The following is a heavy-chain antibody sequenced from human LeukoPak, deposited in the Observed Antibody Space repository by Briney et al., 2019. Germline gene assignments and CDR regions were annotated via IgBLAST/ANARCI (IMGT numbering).Heavy chain of an antibody. CDR3: ARGREELVVPAYYVDY. Sequence: TSETLSLTCAVYGGSFSGYYWSWIRQPPGKGVEWIGEINHSGSTNYNPSLKSRVTISVDTSKNQFSLKVSSVTAADTAVYYCARGREELVVPAYYVDYWGQGTLVTVSS. V-gene: IGHV4-34*01. D-gene: IGHD2-2*01. CDR1: GGSFSGYY. J-gene: IGHJ4*02. CDR2: INHSGST.